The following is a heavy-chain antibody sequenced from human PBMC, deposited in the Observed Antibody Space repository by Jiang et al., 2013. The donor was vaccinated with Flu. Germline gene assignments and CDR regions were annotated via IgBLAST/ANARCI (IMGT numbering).Heavy chain of an antibody. V-gene: IGHV3-23*01. CDR1: GFTFSSYA. CDR3: AKQPQGIAVAEFDY. Sequence: GGPLRLSCAASGFTFSSYAMSWVRQAPGKGLEWVSGISGSGGSTYYADSVKGRFTISRDNSKKTLYLQMNSLRAEDTAVYYCAKQPQGIAVAEFDYWGQGTLVTVSS. J-gene: IGHJ4*02. CDR2: ISGSGGST. D-gene: IGHD6-19*01.